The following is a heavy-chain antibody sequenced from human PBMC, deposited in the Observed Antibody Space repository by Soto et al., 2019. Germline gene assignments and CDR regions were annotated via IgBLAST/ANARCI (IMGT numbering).Heavy chain of an antibody. D-gene: IGHD1-26*01. CDR2: ISSSSSTI. Sequence: EVQLVESGGGLVQPGGSLRLSCAASGFTFSSYSMNWVRQAPGKGLEWVSYISSSSSTIYYADSVKGRFTISRDNAKNSLYLQMNSLRAEDTAVYYCARGRSHKGLDYWGQGTLVTVSS. CDR1: GFTFSSYS. V-gene: IGHV3-48*01. J-gene: IGHJ4*02. CDR3: ARGRSHKGLDY.